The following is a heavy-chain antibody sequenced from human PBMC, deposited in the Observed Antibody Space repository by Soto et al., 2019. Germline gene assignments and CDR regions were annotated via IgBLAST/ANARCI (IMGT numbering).Heavy chain of an antibody. J-gene: IGHJ4*02. Sequence: EVQLLESGGGLVQPGGSLRLSCAASGFTFTNYDMSWVRQAPGKGLEWVSSVSSSGSSTCYADSVKGRFTISRDNSKNTLYLQMSSLSAADTAVYYCARRDCGSGTNCGFGAPAFAYWGQGNLVTVTS. V-gene: IGHV3-23*01. CDR3: ARRDCGSGTNCGFGAPAFAY. CDR2: VSSSGSST. D-gene: IGHD2-21*01. CDR1: GFTFTNYD.